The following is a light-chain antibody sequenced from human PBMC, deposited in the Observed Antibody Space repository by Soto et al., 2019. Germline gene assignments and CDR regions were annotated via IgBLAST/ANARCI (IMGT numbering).Light chain of an antibody. Sequence: QSVLTQPASVSGSPGQSITISCTGTSSDVGGYNYVSWSQQHPGKAPKLMIYEVSNRPSGVSNRFSGSKSGNAASLTISGLQAEDEADYYCSSYTTTITYVFGTGTKVTVL. CDR3: SSYTTTITYV. J-gene: IGLJ1*01. V-gene: IGLV2-14*01. CDR2: EVS. CDR1: SSDVGGYNY.